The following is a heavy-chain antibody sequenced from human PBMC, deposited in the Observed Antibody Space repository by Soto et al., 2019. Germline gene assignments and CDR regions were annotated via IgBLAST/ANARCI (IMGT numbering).Heavy chain of an antibody. D-gene: IGHD5-12*01. CDR1: GFTFSSYG. CDR3: AKDGYSGYDYPYFDY. J-gene: IGHJ4*02. CDR2: ISYDGSNK. V-gene: IGHV3-30*18. Sequence: PGGSLRLSCAASGFTFSSYGMHWVRQAPGKGLEWVAVISYDGSNKYYADSVKGRFTISRDNSKNTLYLQMNSLRAEDTAVYYCAKDGYSGYDYPYFDYWGQGTLVTVSS.